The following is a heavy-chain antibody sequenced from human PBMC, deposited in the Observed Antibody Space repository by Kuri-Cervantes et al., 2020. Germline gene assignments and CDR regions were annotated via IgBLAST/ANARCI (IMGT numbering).Heavy chain of an antibody. Sequence: AVNVSCKASGGTFSSYAISWVRQAPGQGLEWMGGIIPIFGTANYAQKFQGRVTITADESTSTAYMELSSLRSEDTAVYYCARDYDATIFGVVTSGNFDYWGQGTLVTVSS. V-gene: IGHV1-69*13. CDR1: GGTFSSYA. D-gene: IGHD3-3*01. CDR3: ARDYDATIFGVVTSGNFDY. CDR2: IIPIFGTA. J-gene: IGHJ4*02.